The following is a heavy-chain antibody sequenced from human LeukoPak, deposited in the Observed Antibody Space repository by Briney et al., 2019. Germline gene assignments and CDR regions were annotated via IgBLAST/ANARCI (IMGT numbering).Heavy chain of an antibody. CDR1: GYTFTSYY. D-gene: IGHD3-10*01. V-gene: IGHV1-46*01. Sequence: ASVKVSRKASGYTFTSYYMHWVRQAPGQGLEWMGIINPSGGSTSYAQKFQGRVTMTRDTSTSTVYMELSSLRSEDTAVYYCARGSLWFGELSIDYYYYYMDVWGKGTTVTISS. CDR2: INPSGGST. CDR3: ARGSLWFGELSIDYYYYYMDV. J-gene: IGHJ6*03.